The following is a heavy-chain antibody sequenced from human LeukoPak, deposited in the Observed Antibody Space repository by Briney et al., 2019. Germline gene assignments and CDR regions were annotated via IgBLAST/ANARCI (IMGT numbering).Heavy chain of an antibody. Sequence: GGSLRLSCAASGFTFSSYGMHWVRQAPGKGLEWVAVIWYDGSNKYYADSVKGRFTISRDNAKNSLYLQMNSLRAEDTAVYYCAVVEMATIRPYFDLWGRGTLVTVSS. J-gene: IGHJ2*01. D-gene: IGHD5-24*01. CDR3: AVVEMATIRPYFDL. CDR2: IWYDGSNK. V-gene: IGHV3-33*03. CDR1: GFTFSSYG.